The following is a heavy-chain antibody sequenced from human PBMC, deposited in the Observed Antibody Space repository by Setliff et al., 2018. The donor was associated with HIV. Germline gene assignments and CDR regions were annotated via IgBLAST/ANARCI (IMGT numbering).Heavy chain of an antibody. CDR3: ARGSDYIWGNYRFPFDY. CDR1: GGSIRSYS. D-gene: IGHD3-16*02. Sequence: SETLSLTCSVSGGSIRSYSWSWIRQPAGKDLEWIGRVSGSGTTNYNASLKSRVTMSVDTSKSQFSLKLSSVTAADTALYCCARGSDYIWGNYRFPFDYWGQGTLVTVSS. CDR2: VSGSGTT. J-gene: IGHJ4*02. V-gene: IGHV4-4*07.